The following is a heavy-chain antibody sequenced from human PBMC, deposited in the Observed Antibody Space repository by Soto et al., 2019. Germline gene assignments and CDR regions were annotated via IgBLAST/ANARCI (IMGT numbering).Heavy chain of an antibody. CDR3: ARGGGYYDSSGYEAFDI. CDR1: GNTFTSYG. D-gene: IGHD3-22*01. Sequence: GRSVKVSCKASGNTFTSYGISWVRQAPGQGLEWMGWISAYNGNTNCAQKLQGRVTMTTDTSTSTAYMELRSLRSDDTAVYYCARGGGYYDSSGYEAFDIWGQGTMVTVSS. V-gene: IGHV1-18*04. CDR2: ISAYNGNT. J-gene: IGHJ3*02.